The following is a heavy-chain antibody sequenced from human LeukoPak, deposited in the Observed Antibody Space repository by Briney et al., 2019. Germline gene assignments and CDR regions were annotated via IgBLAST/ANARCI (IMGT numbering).Heavy chain of an antibody. CDR3: ARVIFRSFDY. CDR2: ISSSSSTI. Sequence: GGSLRLSCAASGFTFGSYSMNWVRQAPGKGLEWVSYISSSSSTIYYADSVKGRFTISRDNAKNSLYLQMNSLRAEDTAVYYCARVIFRSFDYWGQGTLVTVSS. J-gene: IGHJ4*02. CDR1: GFTFGSYS. D-gene: IGHD2-21*01. V-gene: IGHV3-48*01.